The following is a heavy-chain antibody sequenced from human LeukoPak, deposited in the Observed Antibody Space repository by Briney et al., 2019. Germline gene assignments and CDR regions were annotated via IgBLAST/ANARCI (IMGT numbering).Heavy chain of an antibody. V-gene: IGHV4-31*03. J-gene: IGHJ4*02. CDR2: IYYSGST. D-gene: IGHD3-22*01. CDR3: ARELESSGIDY. CDR1: GGSISSGGYY. Sequence: SETLSLTCTVSGGSISSGGYYWSWIRQHPGKGLEWIGYIYYSGSTYYNPSPKSRVTISVDTSKNQFSLKLSSVTAADTAVYYCARELESSGIDYWGQGTLVTVSS.